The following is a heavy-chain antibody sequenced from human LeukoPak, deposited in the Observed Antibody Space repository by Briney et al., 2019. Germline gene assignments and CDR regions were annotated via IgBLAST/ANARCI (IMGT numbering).Heavy chain of an antibody. CDR1: GFTFSSYG. J-gene: IGHJ4*02. CDR2: ISYDGSNK. D-gene: IGHD6-13*01. CDR3: ANAWDIGAAGTDY. Sequence: GGSLRLSCAASGFTFSSYGMHWVRQAPGKGLEWVAVISYDGSNKYYADSVKGRFTISRDNSKNTLYLQMNSLRAEDTAVYYCANAWDIGAAGTDYWGQGTLVTVSS. V-gene: IGHV3-30*18.